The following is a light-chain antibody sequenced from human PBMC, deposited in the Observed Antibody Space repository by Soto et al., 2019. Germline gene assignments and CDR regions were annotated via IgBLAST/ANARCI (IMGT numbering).Light chain of an antibody. J-gene: IGKJ1*01. CDR1: QGINNY. Sequence: VQLTHSPSALSASVLYRVTITFLASQGINNYLAWYQQKPGKATKLLIYSASTLQSGVPSRFSGSGSGTDFTLTISCLQSEDFATYYSPQDSNHPRTLAQGTKADIK. CDR3: PQDSNHPRT. V-gene: IGKV1-6*01. CDR2: SAS.